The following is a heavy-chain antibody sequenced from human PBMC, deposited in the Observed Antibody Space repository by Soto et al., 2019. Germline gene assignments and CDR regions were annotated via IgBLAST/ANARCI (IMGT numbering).Heavy chain of an antibody. CDR2: ISSSSSYI. D-gene: IGHD2-15*01. J-gene: IGHJ6*02. CDR1: GFTFSSYS. V-gene: IGHV3-21*01. Sequence: PGGSLRLSCAASGFTFSSYSMNWVRQAPGKGLEWVSSISSSSSYIYYADSVKGRFTISRDNAKNSLYLQMNSLRAEDTAVYYCARDPTPPTHYGMDVWGQGTTVTVSS. CDR3: ARDPTPPTHYGMDV.